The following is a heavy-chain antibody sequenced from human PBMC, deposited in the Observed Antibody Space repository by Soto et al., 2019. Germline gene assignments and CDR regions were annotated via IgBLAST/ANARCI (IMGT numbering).Heavy chain of an antibody. CDR2: IWHDGSNK. J-gene: IGHJ4*02. CDR1: GFTFNNYG. D-gene: IGHD1-26*01. V-gene: IGHV3-33*01. CDR3: TSGAIKGELLDY. Sequence: QVQLVESGGGVVQPGRSLRLSCAASGFTFNNYGMHWVRQAPGKGLEWVALIWHDGSNKGYADSVKGRFTISRDNSKNTWNLQLNSLRVEDTAVYYCTSGAIKGELLDYWGQATQVTVSS.